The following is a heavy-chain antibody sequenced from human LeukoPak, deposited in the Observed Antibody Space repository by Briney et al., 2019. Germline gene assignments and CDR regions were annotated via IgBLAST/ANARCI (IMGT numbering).Heavy chain of an antibody. CDR1: GFTFSNYA. CDR2: TSASGGVT. D-gene: IGHD2-15*01. V-gene: IGHV3-23*01. Sequence: GGYLRLSCATSGFTFSNYAMRWVRQAPGNRLEWVSSTSASGGVTDYADSVKGRFTISRDNSMNALFLQMNSLKAEDSAVYYCAKRYCSGATCYPRFFDYWGQGTLVTVSS. CDR3: AKRYCSGATCYPRFFDY. J-gene: IGHJ4*02.